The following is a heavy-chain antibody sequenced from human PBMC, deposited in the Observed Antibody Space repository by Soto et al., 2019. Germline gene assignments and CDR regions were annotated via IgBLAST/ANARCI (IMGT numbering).Heavy chain of an antibody. CDR2: IIPIVGKT. Sequence: QVQLVQSEAEVRKPGSSVTVSCETSGDTFNNYVINWVRQAPGQGPEWMGRIIPIVGKTIYAQRFQGRVTITADKATTTVYMDLSSLRIDDTAVYFCAREGTSTSTGMDYWGQGSLVTVSS. CDR1: GDTFNNYV. V-gene: IGHV1-69*04. D-gene: IGHD2-2*01. J-gene: IGHJ4*02. CDR3: AREGTSTSTGMDY.